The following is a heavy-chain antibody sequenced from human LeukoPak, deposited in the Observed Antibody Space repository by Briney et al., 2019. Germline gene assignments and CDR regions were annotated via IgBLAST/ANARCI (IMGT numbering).Heavy chain of an antibody. CDR1: GGSISSSSSY. J-gene: IGHJ5*02. CDR2: VSYTGNT. CDR3: ARGQGATVPQVGKNWFDP. D-gene: IGHD1-26*01. V-gene: IGHV4-39*07. Sequence: SETLSLTCTVSGGSISSSSSYWGWIRQPPGKGLEWIGGVSYTGNTYYNPSLKSRVTISVDTSKNQFSLKLISVTVADTAIYYCARGQGATVPQVGKNWFDPWGQGTRVTVSS.